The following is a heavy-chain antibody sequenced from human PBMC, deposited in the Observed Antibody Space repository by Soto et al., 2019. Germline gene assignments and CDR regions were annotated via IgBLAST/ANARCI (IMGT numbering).Heavy chain of an antibody. Sequence: QVQLQESGPGLVKPSQTLSLTCTVSGGSISSGDYYWNWIRQPPGKGLEWIGYIHYSGSTYYNPSLKSRVSISVATSKNQFSLKLSSVTAADTAVYYCARTYGSGNYYFSYWGQGTLVTVCS. V-gene: IGHV4-30-4*01. CDR1: GGSISSGDYY. J-gene: IGHJ4*02. D-gene: IGHD3-10*01. CDR2: IHYSGST. CDR3: ARTYGSGNYYFSY.